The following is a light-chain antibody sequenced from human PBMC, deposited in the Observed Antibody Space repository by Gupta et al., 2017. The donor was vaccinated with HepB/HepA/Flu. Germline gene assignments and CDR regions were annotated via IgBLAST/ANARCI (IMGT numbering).Light chain of an antibody. CDR3: SACDDSLNGLV. CDR2: YDD. V-gene: IGLV1-36*01. CDR1: WSNIGDNT. Sequence: QSVVTQPPSVSEAPRQRVTISCSGSWSNIGDNTVNWYPQLPGKAPKLLIYYDDLLPSGVSDLFSGSRSATSASLTISGFQSEDEADYYCSACDDSLNGLVFGGGTKLSVL. J-gene: IGLJ2*01.